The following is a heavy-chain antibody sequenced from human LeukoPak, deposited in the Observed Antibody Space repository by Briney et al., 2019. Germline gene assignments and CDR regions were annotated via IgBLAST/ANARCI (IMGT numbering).Heavy chain of an antibody. CDR1: GFTSGDYV. V-gene: IGHV3-49*04. J-gene: IGHJ3*02. D-gene: IGHD3-22*01. CDR2: IRGKPYGGTT. Sequence: GGSLRLSCAASGFTSGDYVMGWVRQAPEKGLEWVGFIRGKPYGGTTEYAASVKGRFIISRDDSKNIAYLQMNSLKIEHTGVYYCTKSPAGYFDDSGSQSGFDIWGQGTMVTVSS. CDR3: TKSPAGYFDDSGSQSGFDI.